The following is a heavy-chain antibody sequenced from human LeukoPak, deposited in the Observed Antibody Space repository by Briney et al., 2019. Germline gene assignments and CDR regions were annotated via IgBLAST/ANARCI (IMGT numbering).Heavy chain of an antibody. Sequence: GGSLRLSSTASGFTFSSYAMSWVRQAPGKGLEWVSAISGSGASTYYGDSVKGRFSISRDNSKNTLYLQMNSLRAEDTAVYYCAKLGPYSSSPIDYWGQGTLVTVSS. D-gene: IGHD6-6*01. CDR1: GFTFSSYA. CDR3: AKLGPYSSSPIDY. CDR2: ISGSGAST. V-gene: IGHV3-23*01. J-gene: IGHJ4*02.